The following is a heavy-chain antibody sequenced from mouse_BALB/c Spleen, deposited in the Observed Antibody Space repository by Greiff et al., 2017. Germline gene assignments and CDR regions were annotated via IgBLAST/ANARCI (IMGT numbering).Heavy chain of an antibody. J-gene: IGHJ1*01. CDR3: ARSLYYGSSDWYFDV. V-gene: IGHV1-14*01. CDR1: GYTFTSYV. CDR2: INPYNDGT. Sequence: LVESGPELVKPGASVKMSCKASGYTFTSYVMHWVKQKPGQGLEWIGYINPYNDGTKYNEKFKGKATLTSDKSSSTAYMELSSLTSEDSAVHYCARSLYYGSSDWYFDVWGAGTTVTVSS. D-gene: IGHD1-1*01.